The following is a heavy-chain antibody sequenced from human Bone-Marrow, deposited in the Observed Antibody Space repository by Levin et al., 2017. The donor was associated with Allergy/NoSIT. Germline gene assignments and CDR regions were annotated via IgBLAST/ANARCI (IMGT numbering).Heavy chain of an antibody. CDR3: ASLPRYCSSTSCLVNLKNWFDP. J-gene: IGHJ5*02. V-gene: IGHV4-39*01. CDR2: IYYSGST. Sequence: PSETLSLTCTVSGGSISSSSYYWGWIRQPPGKGLEWIGSIYYSGSTYYNPSLKSRVTISVDTSKNQFSLKLSSVTAADTAVYYCASLPRYCSSTSCLVNLKNWFDPWGQGTLVTVSS. CDR1: GGSISSSSYY. D-gene: IGHD2-2*01.